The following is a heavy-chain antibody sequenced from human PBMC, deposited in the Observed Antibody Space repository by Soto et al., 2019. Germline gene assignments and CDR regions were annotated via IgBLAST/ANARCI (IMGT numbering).Heavy chain of an antibody. V-gene: IGHV5-51*01. J-gene: IGHJ6*02. CDR3: ARNLSYRTSYGMDV. D-gene: IGHD2-2*01. CDR1: GYSFTSYW. Sequence: PGGSLKISCRGSGYSFTSYWIGWVRQMPGKGLEWMGIIYTGDSDTTCSPSFQGQVTISADKSISTAYLQWSSLKASDTAMYYCARNLSYRTSYGMDVWGQGTPVTVSS. CDR2: IYTGDSDT.